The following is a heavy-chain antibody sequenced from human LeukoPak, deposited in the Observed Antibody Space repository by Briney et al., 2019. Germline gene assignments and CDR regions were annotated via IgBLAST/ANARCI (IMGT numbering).Heavy chain of an antibody. V-gene: IGHV5-51*01. D-gene: IGHD3-9*01. CDR2: IYPGDSDT. Sequence: GESLKISCKASGYSFTTYWIAWVRQMPGKGLEWMGIIYPGDSDTRYSPSFQGQVTISADKSISTAYLQWSSLKASDTAMYYCARDPDISSGPYYFDFWGQGTLVTVSS. J-gene: IGHJ4*02. CDR1: GYSFTTYW. CDR3: ARDPDISSGPYYFDF.